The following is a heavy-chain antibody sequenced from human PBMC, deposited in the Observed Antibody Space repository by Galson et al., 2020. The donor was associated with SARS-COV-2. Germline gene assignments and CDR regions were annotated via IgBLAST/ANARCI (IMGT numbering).Heavy chain of an antibody. D-gene: IGHD6-6*01. CDR3: AREEYSSSLNYYYYYYMDV. CDR1: GGSISSSSYY. Sequence: SETLSLTCTVSGGSISSSSYYWGWIRQPPGKGLEWIGRIYYSGSTYYNPSLKSRVTISVDTSKNQFSLKLSSVTAADTAVYYCAREEYSSSLNYYYYYYMDVWGKGTTVTVSS. V-gene: IGHV4-39*07. CDR2: IYYSGST. J-gene: IGHJ6*03.